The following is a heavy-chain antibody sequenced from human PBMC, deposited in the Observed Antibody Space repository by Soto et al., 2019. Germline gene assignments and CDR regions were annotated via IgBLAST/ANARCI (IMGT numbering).Heavy chain of an antibody. CDR1: GFTFSSYA. V-gene: IGHV3-23*01. CDR3: AKGFSVVVVTPFDY. J-gene: IGHJ4*02. CDR2: ISGSGGST. Sequence: GSLRLSCAASGFTFSSYAMSWLRQAPGKGLEWVSAISGSGGSTYYVDSVKGRFTISRDNSKNTLYLQMNSLRAEDTAVYYCAKGFSVVVVTPFDYWGQGTLVTVSS. D-gene: IGHD3-22*01.